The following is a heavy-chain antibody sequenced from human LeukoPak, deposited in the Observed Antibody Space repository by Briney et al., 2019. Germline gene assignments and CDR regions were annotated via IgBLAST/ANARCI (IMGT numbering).Heavy chain of an antibody. J-gene: IGHJ4*02. CDR3: ARSARGYFDWLLDY. V-gene: IGHV4-34*01. CDR1: GGSFSGYY. Sequence: SETLSLTCAVYGGSFSGYYWSWIRQPPGKGLEWIGEINHSGRTNYNPSLKSRVTISVDTSKNQFSLKLSSVTAADTAVYYCARSARGYFDWLLDYWGQGTLVTVSS. D-gene: IGHD3-9*01. CDR2: INHSGRT.